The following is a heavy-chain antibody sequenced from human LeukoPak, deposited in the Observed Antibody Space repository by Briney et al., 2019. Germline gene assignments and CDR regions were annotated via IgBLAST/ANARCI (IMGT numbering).Heavy chain of an antibody. V-gene: IGHV3-48*02. D-gene: IGHD1-26*01. Sequence: PGGSLRLSCSASGFTFRSYAMHWVRQAPGKGLEWVSHITASGTAMFYADSVKGRFTISRDNAKNSLYLQMNSLRDEDTAVYYCANSGSYRFDYWGQGTLVTVSS. CDR1: GFTFRSYA. CDR2: ITASGTAM. CDR3: ANSGSYRFDY. J-gene: IGHJ4*02.